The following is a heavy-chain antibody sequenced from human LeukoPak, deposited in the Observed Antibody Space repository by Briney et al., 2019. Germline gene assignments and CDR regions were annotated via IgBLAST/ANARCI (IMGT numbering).Heavy chain of an antibody. V-gene: IGHV3-7*01. D-gene: IGHD3-10*01. CDR2: IDDNGREK. CDR3: AKYYASGSSAWSDP. CDR1: GFTFRWYW. Sequence: GGSLRLSCAASGFTFRWYWMTWVRQAPGNGLERVANIDDNGREKNYVDSVKGRFTISRDNAENSLYLQMNSLRAEDTAVYYCAKYYASGSSAWSDPWGQGTQVTVSS. J-gene: IGHJ5*02.